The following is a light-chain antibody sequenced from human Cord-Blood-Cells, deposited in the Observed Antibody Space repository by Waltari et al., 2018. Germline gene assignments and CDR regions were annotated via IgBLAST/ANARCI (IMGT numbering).Light chain of an antibody. CDR1: QGISSY. CDR2: AAS. V-gene: IGKV1D-8*01. CDR3: QQYYSFPWT. Sequence: VIWMTQSPSLLSASTGDRVTISCRISQGISSYLAWYQQKPGKAPELLIYAASTLQSGVPSSFSGSGSGTDFTLTISCLQSEDFATYYCQQYYSFPWTFGQGTKVEIK. J-gene: IGKJ1*01.